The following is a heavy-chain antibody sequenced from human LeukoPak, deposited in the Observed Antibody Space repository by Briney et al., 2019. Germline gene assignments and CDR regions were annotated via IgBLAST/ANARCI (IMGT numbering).Heavy chain of an antibody. J-gene: IGHJ5*02. D-gene: IGHD3-22*01. CDR1: GGSISSYY. V-gene: IGHV4-4*07. Sequence: SETLSLTCTVSGGSISSYYWSWIRQPAGKGLEWIGRIYTSGSTNYNPSLKGRVTMSVDTSKNQFSLKLSSVTAADTAVYYCARAPDSSGYWREWFDPWGQGTLVTVSS. CDR2: IYTSGST. CDR3: ARAPDSSGYWREWFDP.